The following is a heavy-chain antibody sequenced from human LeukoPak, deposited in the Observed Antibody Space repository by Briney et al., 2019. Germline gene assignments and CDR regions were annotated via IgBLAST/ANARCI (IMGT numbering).Heavy chain of an antibody. CDR2: IYPGDSDT. J-gene: IGHJ4*02. D-gene: IGHD5-12*01. CDR1: GYSFTSYW. CDR3: ARREWLLGTGVDY. Sequence: HRGSLKISWKGSGYSFTSYWIGWVAQMPGKGLGWMGIIYPGDSDTRYSPSFQGQVTISADKSISTAYLQWSSLKASDTAMYYCARREWLLGTGVDYWGQGTLVTVSS. V-gene: IGHV5-51*01.